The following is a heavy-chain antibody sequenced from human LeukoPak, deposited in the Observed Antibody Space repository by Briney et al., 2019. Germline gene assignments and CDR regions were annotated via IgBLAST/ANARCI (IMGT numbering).Heavy chain of an antibody. CDR3: ARVRRLVPDY. J-gene: IGHJ4*02. Sequence: VRQAXGKGLEWVSYISSSSSSIYYADSVKGRFTISRDNAKNSLYLQMNSLRAEDTAVYYCARVRRLVPDYWGQGTLVTVSS. CDR2: ISSSSSSI. V-gene: IGHV3-48*01. D-gene: IGHD3-9*01.